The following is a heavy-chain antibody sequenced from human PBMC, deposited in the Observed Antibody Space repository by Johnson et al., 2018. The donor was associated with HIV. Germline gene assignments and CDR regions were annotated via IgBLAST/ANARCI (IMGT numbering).Heavy chain of an antibody. V-gene: IGHV3-11*04. CDR1: GFTVSSNY. CDR2: ISSSGSTI. J-gene: IGHJ3*02. D-gene: IGHD3-10*01. Sequence: QVQLVESGGGLVQPGGSLRLSCAASGFTVSSNYMSWIRQAPGKGLEWVSYISSSGSTIYYADSVKGRFTISRDNAKNSLYLQMNSLRAEDTAVYYCARERATLWFRAAGAAFDIWGQGTLVTVSS. CDR3: ARERATLWFRAAGAAFDI.